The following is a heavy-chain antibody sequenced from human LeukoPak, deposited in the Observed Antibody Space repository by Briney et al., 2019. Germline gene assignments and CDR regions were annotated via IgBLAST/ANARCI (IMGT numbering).Heavy chain of an antibody. CDR3: AREKEVVIAGGSDAFDR. D-gene: IGHD2-21*01. J-gene: IGHJ3*02. Sequence: SETLCLTCTVSGVSISSHYRNWIRQPPGKGLEWVGDISYSGSTNYNPSPTSRGSTSLDTPKNNISLKLSSVTTADTAVYYFAREKEVVIAGGSDAFDRGGEGMMVTAS. V-gene: IGHV4-59*11. CDR1: GVSISSHY. CDR2: ISYSGST.